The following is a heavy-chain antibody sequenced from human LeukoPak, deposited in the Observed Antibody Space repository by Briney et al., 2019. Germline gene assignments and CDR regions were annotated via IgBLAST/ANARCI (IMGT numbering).Heavy chain of an antibody. V-gene: IGHV4-39*02. CDR3: ARDLPDILTGGPYGMDV. D-gene: IGHD3-9*01. CDR1: GGSISSSSYY. J-gene: IGHJ6*02. CDR2: IYYSGST. Sequence: SETLSLTCTVSGGSISSSSYYWGWIRQPPGKGLEWLGGIYYSGSTYYNPSLKSRVTVSADTSNNQFSLKLSSVTAADTAVYYCARDLPDILTGGPYGMDVWGQGTTVTVSS.